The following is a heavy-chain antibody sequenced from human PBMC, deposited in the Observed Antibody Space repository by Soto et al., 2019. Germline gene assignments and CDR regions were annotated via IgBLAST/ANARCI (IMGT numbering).Heavy chain of an antibody. Sequence: SVKVSCKASGGTFSSYAISWVRQAPGQGLEWMGGIIPIFGTANYAQKFQGRVTITADESTSTAYMELSSLRSEDTAVYYCATYYYDSSGYYLLAYWGQGTLVTVSS. D-gene: IGHD3-22*01. V-gene: IGHV1-69*13. CDR3: ATYYYDSSGYYLLAY. CDR2: IIPIFGTA. J-gene: IGHJ4*02. CDR1: GGTFSSYA.